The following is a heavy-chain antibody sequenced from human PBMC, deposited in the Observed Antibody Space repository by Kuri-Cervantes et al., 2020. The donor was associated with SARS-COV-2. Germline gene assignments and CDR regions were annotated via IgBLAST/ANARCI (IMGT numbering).Heavy chain of an antibody. V-gene: IGHV1-18*01. Sequence: TCAASGFTFSSYAISWVRQAPGQGLEWMGWISAYNGNTSYAQKLQGRVTMTTDTSTSTAYMELRSLRSDDTAVYYCAREKLRYFDWSKPPTPEYYFDYWGQGTRVTVSS. CDR1: GFTFSSYA. D-gene: IGHD3-9*01. CDR3: AREKLRYFDWSKPPTPEYYFDY. J-gene: IGHJ4*02. CDR2: ISAYNGNT.